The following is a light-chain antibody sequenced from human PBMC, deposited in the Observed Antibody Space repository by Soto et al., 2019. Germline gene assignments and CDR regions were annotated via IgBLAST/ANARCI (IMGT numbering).Light chain of an antibody. Sequence: DIQMTQSPSSLSASVGDRVTITCRASQSISSYLNWYQQKPGKAPKLLIYAASSLQSGVPSRFSGSGSGTDFSLTISSLQPEDFATYYCQQIYSTPPMLGDGTKVESK. V-gene: IGKV1-39*01. CDR3: QQIYSTPPM. CDR2: AAS. J-gene: IGKJ1*01. CDR1: QSISSY.